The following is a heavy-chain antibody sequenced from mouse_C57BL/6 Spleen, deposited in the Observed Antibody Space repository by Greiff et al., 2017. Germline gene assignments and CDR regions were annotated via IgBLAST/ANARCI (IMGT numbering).Heavy chain of an antibody. V-gene: IGHV5-17*01. J-gene: IGHJ3*01. CDR2: ISSGSSTI. CDR3: ARHPFAY. Sequence: EVQGVESGGGLVKPGGSLKLSCAASGFTFSDYGMHWVRQAPEQGLEWVAYISSGSSTIYYADTVKGRFTISRDNSKNTLFLQMTSLRSEDTAMYYCARHPFAYWGQGTLVTVSA. CDR1: GFTFSDYG.